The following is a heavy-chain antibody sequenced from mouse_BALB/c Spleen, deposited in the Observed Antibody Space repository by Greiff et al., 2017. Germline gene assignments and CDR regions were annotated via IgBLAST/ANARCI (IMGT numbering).Heavy chain of an antibody. CDR2: IDPENGDT. V-gene: IGHV14-4*02. CDR1: GFTFNDYD. CDR3: KANGILYAMDY. Sequence: EVQLQQSGAELVRSGASVKLSCTASGFTFNDYDMHWVKQRPEQGLEWIGWIDPENGDTEYAPKFQGKATMTADTSSNTAYLQLSSLTSEDTAVYYCKANGILYAMDYWGQGTSVTVSS. J-gene: IGHJ4*01. D-gene: IGHD1-1*01.